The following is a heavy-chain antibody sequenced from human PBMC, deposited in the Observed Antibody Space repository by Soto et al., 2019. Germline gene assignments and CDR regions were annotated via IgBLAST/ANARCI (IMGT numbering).Heavy chain of an antibody. Sequence: QVQLVQSGAEVKKPGSSVKVSCKASGGTFSSYTISWVRQAPGQGLEWMGRIIPILGIANYAQKFQGRVTITADKSTSTAYMERSSLRSEDTAVYYCACLTKLKAAAEYWGQGTLVTVSS. V-gene: IGHV1-69*02. CDR3: ACLTKLKAAAEY. CDR1: GGTFSSYT. J-gene: IGHJ4*02. D-gene: IGHD6-13*01. CDR2: IIPILGIA.